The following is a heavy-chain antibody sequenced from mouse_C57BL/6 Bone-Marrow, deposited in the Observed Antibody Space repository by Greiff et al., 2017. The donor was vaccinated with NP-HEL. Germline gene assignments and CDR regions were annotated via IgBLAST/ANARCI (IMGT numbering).Heavy chain of an antibody. CDR3: ARGWLLLYWYFDV. V-gene: IGHV3-6*01. D-gene: IGHD2-3*01. J-gene: IGHJ1*03. CDR1: GYSITSGYY. CDR2: ISYDGSN. Sequence: VQLKESGPGLVKPSQSLSLTCSVTGYSITSGYYWNWIRQFPGNKLEWMGYISYDGSNNYNPSLKNRISITRDTSKNQFFLKLNSVTTEDTATYYCARGWLLLYWYFDVWGTGTTVTVSS.